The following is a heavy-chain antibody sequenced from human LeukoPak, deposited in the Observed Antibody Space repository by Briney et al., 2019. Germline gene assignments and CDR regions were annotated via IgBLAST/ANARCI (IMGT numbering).Heavy chain of an antibody. D-gene: IGHD6-19*01. CDR1: GYTFTGYY. CDR2: INPNSGGT. J-gene: IGHJ4*02. Sequence: ASVKASCKASGYTFTGYYMHWVRQAPGQGLGWMGWINPNSGGTNYAQKFQGRVTMTRDTSTSTVYMELSSLRSEDTAVYYCARDPIAVVAVGQFDYWGQGTLVTVSS. CDR3: ARDPIAVVAVGQFDY. V-gene: IGHV1-2*02.